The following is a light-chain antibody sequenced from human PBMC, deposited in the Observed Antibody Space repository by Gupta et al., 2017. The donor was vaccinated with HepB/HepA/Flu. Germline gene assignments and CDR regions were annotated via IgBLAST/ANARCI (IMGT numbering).Light chain of an antibody. V-gene: IGKV3-20*01. J-gene: IGKJ1*01. Sequence: EIVLTQSPGTLSLSPGERATLSCRASQTVDSNYLAWYQHKSGQAPRLIIYSASRRATGTPDRFSGSGDVKDFTLSSTRREDEDFAVYYEQHHSTSRDFGRGTKVEIK. CDR1: QTVDSNY. CDR2: SAS. CDR3: QHHSTSRD.